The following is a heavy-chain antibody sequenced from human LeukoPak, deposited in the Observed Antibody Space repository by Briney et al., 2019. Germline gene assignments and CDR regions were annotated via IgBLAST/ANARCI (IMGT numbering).Heavy chain of an antibody. CDR2: IYTSGST. CDR3: AATNWGSHFDY. CDR1: GGSISSGSYY. D-gene: IGHD7-27*01. J-gene: IGHJ4*02. Sequence: PSETLSLTCTVSGGSISSGSYYWRWIRQPAGKGLEGIGRIYTSGSTNYNPSLKCRVTISVDTSKNQFSLKLSSVTAADTAVYYCAATNWGSHFDYWGQGTLVTVSS. V-gene: IGHV4-61*02.